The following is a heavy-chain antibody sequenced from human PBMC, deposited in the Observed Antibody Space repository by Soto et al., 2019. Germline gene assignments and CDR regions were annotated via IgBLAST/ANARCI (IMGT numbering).Heavy chain of an antibody. CDR2: VNHSGST. CDR1: GGSFSCYY. J-gene: IGHJ6*02. Sequence: QPLSLTCAVYGGSFSCYYWSWIRQPPGKGLEWIGEVNHSGSTNYNPSLKSRVTISVDTSKNQFSLKLSSVTAADTAVYYCARGTGDMDVWGQGTTVTVSS. CDR3: ARGTGDMDV. V-gene: IGHV4-34*01. D-gene: IGHD7-27*01.